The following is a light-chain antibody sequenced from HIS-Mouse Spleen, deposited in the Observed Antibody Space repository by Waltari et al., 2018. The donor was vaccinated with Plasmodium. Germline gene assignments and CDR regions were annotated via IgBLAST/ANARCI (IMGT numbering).Light chain of an antibody. CDR2: DVS. Sequence: QSALTQPRSVSGSPGQSVTISCTRTSSDVGGYNYVSWYQQHPGKAPKPMIYDVSKRPSGVPDRFSGSKSGNTASLTISGLQAEDEADYYCCSYAGSYTLVFGGGTKLTVL. CDR3: CSYAGSYTLV. V-gene: IGLV2-11*01. CDR1: SSDVGGYNY. J-gene: IGLJ2*01.